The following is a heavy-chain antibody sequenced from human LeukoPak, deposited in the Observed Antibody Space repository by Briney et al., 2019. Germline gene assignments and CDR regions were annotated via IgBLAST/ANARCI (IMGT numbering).Heavy chain of an antibody. CDR2: ISSSGSTI. J-gene: IGHJ4*02. Sequence: GWSLRLSCAASGFTFSSYEMNWVRQAQGRGLEWVSYISSSGSTIYYADSVNGRLTISRDNAKNSLYLQMNSLRAEDTAVYYCARQTRWLQFLDYWGQGTLVTVSS. CDR3: ARQTRWLQFLDY. CDR1: GFTFSSYE. D-gene: IGHD5-24*01. V-gene: IGHV3-48*03.